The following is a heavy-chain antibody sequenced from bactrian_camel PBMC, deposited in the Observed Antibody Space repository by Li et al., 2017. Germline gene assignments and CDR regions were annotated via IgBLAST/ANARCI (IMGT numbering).Heavy chain of an antibody. CDR1: GFTFSNYH. Sequence: HVQLVESGGGLVQPGGSLRLSCAASGFTFSNYHMSWVRQAPGKGLEWVSRIIHDGDTTSYADSVKGRFTISRDNAKNTLYLQLNSLKTEDTAMYYCANRGFYWGQGTQVTVS. V-gene: IGHV3S33*01. CDR2: IIHDGDTT. CDR3: ANRGFY. J-gene: IGHJ4*01.